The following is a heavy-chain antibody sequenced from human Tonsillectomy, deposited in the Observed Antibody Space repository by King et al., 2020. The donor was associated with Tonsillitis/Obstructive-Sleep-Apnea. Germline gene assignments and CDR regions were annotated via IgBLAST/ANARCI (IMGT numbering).Heavy chain of an antibody. CDR1: GFTFSDYY. Sequence: LVESGGGLVKPGGSLRLSCAASGFTFSDYYMSWVRQAPGKGLEWVSXISTXXXYTXYADSVKGRFTISRDNAKNSLYLQMNSLRAEDTAVYHCASLNXXXFRXDPWGXXTLVXVS. J-gene: IGHJ5*02. CDR2: ISTXXXYT. CDR3: ASLNXXXFRXDP. D-gene: IGHD1-1*01. V-gene: IGHV3-11*05.